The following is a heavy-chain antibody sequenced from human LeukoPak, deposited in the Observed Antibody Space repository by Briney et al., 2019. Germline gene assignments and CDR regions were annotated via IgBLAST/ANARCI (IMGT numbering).Heavy chain of an antibody. CDR1: GYTFTSYG. CDR2: INGGNGNT. V-gene: IGHV1-3*01. Sequence: GASVKVSCKTSGYTFTSYGMDWVRQAPGQSLEWMGWINGGNGNTKYSEKFQGRVTIIRDTSASTAYMELSSLRSEDTAVYYCARVPLHDDSGHYYPHWGQGTLVTVSS. CDR3: ARVPLHDDSGHYYPH. J-gene: IGHJ1*01. D-gene: IGHD3-22*01.